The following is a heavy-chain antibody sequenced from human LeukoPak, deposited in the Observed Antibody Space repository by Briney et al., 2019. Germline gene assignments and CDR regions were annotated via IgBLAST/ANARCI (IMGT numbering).Heavy chain of an antibody. CDR2: ISHVGGKD. CDR1: GFPFHDHD. D-gene: IGHD5-24*01. J-gene: IGHJ4*02. V-gene: IGHV3-30*18. Sequence: GGSLRLSCAASGFPFHDHDMYWVRQTPGKGLEWVALISHVGGKDHYAESVKGRFTISRDNSRNTGYLKMSSLRSGDTAIYYWAKTLDGFWPQFDFWGQGTLLTVSS. CDR3: AKTLDGFWPQFDF.